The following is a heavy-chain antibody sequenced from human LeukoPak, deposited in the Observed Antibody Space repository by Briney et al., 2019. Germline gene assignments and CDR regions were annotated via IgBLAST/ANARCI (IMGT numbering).Heavy chain of an antibody. CDR3: AMCTAAAGTYPLDY. CDR2: INPNRGDT. J-gene: IGHJ4*02. D-gene: IGHD6-13*01. V-gene: IGHV1-2*02. Sequence: ASVKVSCKASGYTFTDYYMHWVRQAPGQGLEWIGWINPNRGDTIFAQKFHGRVTMIKDTSISTAYMELSRLTSDDTAVYFCAMCTAAAGTYPLDYWGQGTLVTVSS. CDR1: GYTFTDYY.